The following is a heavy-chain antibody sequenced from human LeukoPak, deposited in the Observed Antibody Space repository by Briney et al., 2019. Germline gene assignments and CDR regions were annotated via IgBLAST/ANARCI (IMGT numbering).Heavy chain of an antibody. V-gene: IGHV1-2*04. Sequence: ASVKLSCKASGYTFTGYYMHWVRQAPGQGLEWMGWINPNSGGTNYAQKFQGWVTMTRDTSISTAYMELSRLRPDDTAVYYCARAANPYCSGGSCYSGSIYYYGMDVWGKGTTVTVSS. D-gene: IGHD2-15*01. CDR2: INPNSGGT. CDR1: GYTFTGYY. CDR3: ARAANPYCSGGSCYSGSIYYYGMDV. J-gene: IGHJ6*04.